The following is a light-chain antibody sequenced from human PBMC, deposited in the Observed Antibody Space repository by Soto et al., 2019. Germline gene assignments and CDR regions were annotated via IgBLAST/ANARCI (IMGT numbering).Light chain of an antibody. Sequence: DLQMTQSPSSVSASIGDTVTITCRASQDISTLLAWYQQKPGKAPKLLIYGASTLESGVPSRFSGRGSGTDFTLPLSSRQPEDFATYFCQQADSFPLTFGGGTNVEIK. CDR1: QDISTL. CDR2: GAS. J-gene: IGKJ4*01. V-gene: IGKV1D-12*01. CDR3: QQADSFPLT.